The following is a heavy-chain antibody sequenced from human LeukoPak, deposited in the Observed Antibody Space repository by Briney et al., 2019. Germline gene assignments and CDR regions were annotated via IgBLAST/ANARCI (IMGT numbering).Heavy chain of an antibody. CDR2: ISYDGSNK. Sequence: GRSLRLSCAASGFTFSTYAMHWVRQAPGKGLEWVAVISYDGSNKYYADSVKGRFTISRDNSKNTLYLQMNSLRAEDTAVYYCARDHGSWSGYSEGYFDLWGRGTLVTVSS. CDR3: ARDHGSWSGYSEGYFDL. CDR1: GFTFSTYA. J-gene: IGHJ2*01. D-gene: IGHD3-3*01. V-gene: IGHV3-30-3*01.